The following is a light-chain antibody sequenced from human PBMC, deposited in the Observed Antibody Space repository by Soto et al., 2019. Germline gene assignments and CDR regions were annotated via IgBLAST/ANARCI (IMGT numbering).Light chain of an antibody. V-gene: IGLV3-21*02. Sequence: SYELTQPPSVSVAPGQTARITCGGNNIGSKSVHWYQQKPGQAPVLVVYDDSDRPSGIPGRFSGSNSGNTATLTISRVEAGDEADYYCQVWDSSSDLGVFGTGTKLTVL. CDR1: NIGSKS. CDR2: DDS. J-gene: IGLJ1*01. CDR3: QVWDSSSDLGV.